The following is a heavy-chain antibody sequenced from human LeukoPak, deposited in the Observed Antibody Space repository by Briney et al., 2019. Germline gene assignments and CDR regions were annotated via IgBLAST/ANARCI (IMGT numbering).Heavy chain of an antibody. CDR2: ISASSANI. CDR3: ASDRSCGSTWYRHLDY. Sequence: GGSLRLSCAASGLSFSIHAMNWVRQAPGRGLEWVSYISASSANIHYADSVKGRFTISRDNAKNSLYLQMHSLRVEDTAVYYCASDRSCGSTWYRHLDYWGQGTLVTVSS. CDR1: GLSFSIHA. J-gene: IGHJ4*02. V-gene: IGHV3-48*01. D-gene: IGHD6-13*01.